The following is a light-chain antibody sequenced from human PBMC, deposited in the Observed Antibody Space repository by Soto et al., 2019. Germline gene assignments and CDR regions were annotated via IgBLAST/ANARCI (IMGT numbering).Light chain of an antibody. CDR3: QTWGTGFQV. J-gene: IGLJ3*02. Sequence: QPVLTQSPSASASLGASVKLTCTLSSGHSSYAIAWHQLQPEKGPRSLMKLDSDGSHTTGDGIPDRFSGSSSGAERYLTISSLKSEDEADYSVQTWGTGFQVFGGGTKLTVL. V-gene: IGLV4-69*01. CDR1: SGHSSYA. CDR2: LDSDGSH.